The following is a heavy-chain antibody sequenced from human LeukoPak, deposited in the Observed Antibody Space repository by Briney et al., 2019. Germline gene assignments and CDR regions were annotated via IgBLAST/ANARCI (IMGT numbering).Heavy chain of an antibody. V-gene: IGHV3-30*18. J-gene: IGHJ6*02. CDR2: ISYDGSNK. CDR3: AKETHYYGSGSYLYGMDV. CDR1: GFTFSSYG. Sequence: GGSLRLSCAASGFTFSSYGMHWVRQAPGKGLEWVAVISYDGSNKYYADSVKGRFTISRDNSKNTLYLQMNSLRAEDTAVYYCAKETHYYGSGSYLYGMDVWGQGTTVTVSS. D-gene: IGHD3-10*01.